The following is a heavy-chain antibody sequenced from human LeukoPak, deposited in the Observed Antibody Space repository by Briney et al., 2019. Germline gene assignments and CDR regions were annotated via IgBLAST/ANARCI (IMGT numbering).Heavy chain of an antibody. CDR2: IYSCGST. J-gene: IGHJ5*02. V-gene: IGHV3-53*01. CDR3: AKELEMATNWFDP. D-gene: IGHD5-24*01. Sequence: GGSLRLSCAASGFTVSSNYMSWVRQAPGKGLEWVSVIYSCGSTYYADSVKGRFTISRDNSKNTLYLQMNSLRAEDTAVYYCAKELEMATNWFDPWGQGTLVTVSS. CDR1: GFTVSSNY.